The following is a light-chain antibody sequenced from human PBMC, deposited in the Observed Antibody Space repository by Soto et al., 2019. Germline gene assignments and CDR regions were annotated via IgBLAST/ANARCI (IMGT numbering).Light chain of an antibody. V-gene: IGLV2-14*03. CDR1: RSDVGGYNY. Sequence: QSALTQPACVSGSLGQSITISCTGTRSDVGGYNYVSWYQQHPGKAPKLMIYDVNNRPSGVSNRFSGSKSGNTASLTISGLQAEDEADYYCSSYTSSSAYVFGTGTKLTVL. CDR3: SSYTSSSAYV. CDR2: DVN. J-gene: IGLJ1*01.